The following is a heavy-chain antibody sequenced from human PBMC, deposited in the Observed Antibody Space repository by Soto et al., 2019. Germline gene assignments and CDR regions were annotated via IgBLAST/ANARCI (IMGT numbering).Heavy chain of an antibody. Sequence: QVQLVQSGAEVKKPGSSVKVSCKASGGTFSSYTISWVRQAPGQGLEWMGRIIPILGIANYAQKFQGRVKITADKSTSTDYMELRSLRSEDPAVYYCARDRAHSYGSDWGQGTLVTVSS. CDR1: GGTFSSYT. V-gene: IGHV1-69*08. CDR3: ARDRAHSYGSD. CDR2: IIPILGIA. J-gene: IGHJ4*02. D-gene: IGHD5-18*01.